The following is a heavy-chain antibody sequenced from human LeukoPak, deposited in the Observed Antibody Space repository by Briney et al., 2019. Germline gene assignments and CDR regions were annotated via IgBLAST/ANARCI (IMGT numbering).Heavy chain of an antibody. J-gene: IGHJ6*03. V-gene: IGHV4-61*02. CDR3: ARVMVVTTPAYYYYMDV. CDR1: GGSISSGSYY. Sequence: SETLSLTCTVSGGSISSGSYYWSWIRQPAGKGLEWIGRIYTSGSTNYSPSLKSRVTISVDTSKNQFSLKLSSVTAADTAVYYCARVMVVTTPAYYYYMDVWGKGTTVTVSS. D-gene: IGHD4/OR15-4a*01. CDR2: IYTSGST.